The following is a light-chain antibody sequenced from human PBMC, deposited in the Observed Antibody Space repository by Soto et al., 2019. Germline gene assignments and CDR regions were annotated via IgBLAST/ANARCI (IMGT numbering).Light chain of an antibody. J-gene: IGKJ1*01. CDR2: DAS. Sequence: EIVLTQSPATLSLSPGERATLSCRASQSVSSYLAWYQQKPGQAPRLLIYDASNRATGVPARFSGSGSGTDFTLSISSLEPEDFAVYYCQQRRYWPPVTFGQGTRVEVK. CDR3: QQRRYWPPVT. CDR1: QSVSSY. V-gene: IGKV3-11*01.